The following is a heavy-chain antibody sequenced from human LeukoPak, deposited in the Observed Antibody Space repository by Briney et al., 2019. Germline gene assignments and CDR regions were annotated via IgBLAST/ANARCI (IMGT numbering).Heavy chain of an antibody. CDR3: ARRRCSSTSCFIDY. CDR1: GFTFRNYW. D-gene: IGHD2-2*01. V-gene: IGHV3-7*01. Sequence: GGYLRLSCAASGFTFRNYWMSWVRQAPGKGLEWVANIKQDGSEKYYVDSVKGRFTISRDNAKKSLYLQMNSLRAEDTAVYYCARRRCSSTSCFIDYWGQGTLVTVSS. J-gene: IGHJ4*02. CDR2: IKQDGSEK.